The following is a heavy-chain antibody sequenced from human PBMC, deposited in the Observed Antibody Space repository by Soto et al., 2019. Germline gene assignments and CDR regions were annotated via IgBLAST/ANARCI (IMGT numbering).Heavy chain of an antibody. CDR2: IYSDETT. D-gene: IGHD4-17*01. Sequence: EVQLVESGGGLVQPGGSLRLSCAASGLTVSNNYMSWVRQAPGKGLEWVSIIYSDETTYYADSVMGRFTISRDSSKNTMYLQMNSLRADDTGVYYCARYSTVTTPTFFNYWGQGTLVTVSS. V-gene: IGHV3-66*01. J-gene: IGHJ4*02. CDR1: GLTVSNNY. CDR3: ARYSTVTTPTFFNY.